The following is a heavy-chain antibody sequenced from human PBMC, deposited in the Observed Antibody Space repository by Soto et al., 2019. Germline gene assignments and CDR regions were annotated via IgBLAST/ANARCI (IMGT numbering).Heavy chain of an antibody. CDR3: TALPDY. V-gene: IGHV3-73*02. Sequence: EMQLVESGGGLVQPGGSLKLSCTASGLIFRGSAMHWVRQASGKGLEWVGSIRSKPKSYATLYAESVKGRFTISRDDSEGRVSLEMNRLKTDDTAVYYCTALPDYWGQGTQVTVSS. J-gene: IGHJ4*02. CDR2: IRSKPKSYAT. CDR1: GLIFRGSA.